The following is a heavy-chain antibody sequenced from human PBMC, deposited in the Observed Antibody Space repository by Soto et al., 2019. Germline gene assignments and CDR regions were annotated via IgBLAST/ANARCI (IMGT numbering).Heavy chain of an antibody. V-gene: IGHV4-61*01. CDR1: GGSISSSSYY. J-gene: IGHJ5*02. CDR3: ARAYYDTSGYSLDP. Sequence: SETLYLTCTVNGGSISSSSYYWSWMRQPPGKGLEWIGYIYYSDSTYYNPSLKSRVTISVDTSKNQFSLRLSSVTAADTAVHYCARAYYDTSGYSLDPWGQGILVTSPQ. CDR2: IYYSDST. D-gene: IGHD3-22*01.